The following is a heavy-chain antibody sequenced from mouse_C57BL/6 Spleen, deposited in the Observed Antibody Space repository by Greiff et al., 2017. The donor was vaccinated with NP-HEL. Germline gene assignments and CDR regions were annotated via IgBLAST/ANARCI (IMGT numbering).Heavy chain of an antibody. Sequence: EVQLQQSGPELVKPGASVKISCKASGYTFTDYYMNWVKQSHGKSLEWIGDINPNNGGTSYNQKFKGKATLTVDKSSSTAYMELRSLTSEDSAVYYCARSRLTGSFAYWGQGTLVTVSA. CDR2: INPNNGGT. CDR3: ARSRLTGSFAY. J-gene: IGHJ3*01. D-gene: IGHD4-1*01. V-gene: IGHV1-26*01. CDR1: GYTFTDYY.